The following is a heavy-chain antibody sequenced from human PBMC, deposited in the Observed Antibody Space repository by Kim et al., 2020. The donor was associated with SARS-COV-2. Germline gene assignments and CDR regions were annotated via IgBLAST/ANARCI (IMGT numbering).Heavy chain of an antibody. Sequence: ASVKVSCKASGYSFTKNGVNWVRQAPGQGLEWMGWINTNTGKATYVQGFTGRFVFSLDTSVGTAYLEINSLKAEDIAVYYCARGYSSGWYDYWGQGTLVTVST. V-gene: IGHV7-4-1*02. CDR3: ARGYSSGWYDY. D-gene: IGHD6-19*01. CDR2: INTNTGKA. J-gene: IGHJ4*02. CDR1: GYSFTKNG.